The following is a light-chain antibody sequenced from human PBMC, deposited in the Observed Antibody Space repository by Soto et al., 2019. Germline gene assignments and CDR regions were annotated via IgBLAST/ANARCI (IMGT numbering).Light chain of an antibody. Sequence: QSVLTQSASVSGSPGQSITISCTGTRSDVGGSDYVSWYQHHPDKAPKLVIYDVNGRPSGVADRFSGSKSGNTASLTISGRQAEDEADYYCASYSATNTYVFGNGTKLTVL. J-gene: IGLJ1*01. CDR1: RSDVGGSDY. CDR2: DVN. CDR3: ASYSATNTYV. V-gene: IGLV2-14*01.